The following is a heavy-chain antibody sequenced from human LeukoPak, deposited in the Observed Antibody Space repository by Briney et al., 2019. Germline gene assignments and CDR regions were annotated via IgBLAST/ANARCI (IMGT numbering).Heavy chain of an antibody. Sequence: ASVKVSCKASGYTFTSYGISWVRQAPGQGLEWMGWISAYNGNTNYAQKPQGRVTMTTDTSTSTAYMELRSLRSDDTAVYYCARLEDSYYYMDVWGKGTTVTVSS. J-gene: IGHJ6*03. V-gene: IGHV1-18*01. CDR1: GYTFTSYG. CDR3: ARLEDSYYYMDV. CDR2: ISAYNGNT. D-gene: IGHD3-22*01.